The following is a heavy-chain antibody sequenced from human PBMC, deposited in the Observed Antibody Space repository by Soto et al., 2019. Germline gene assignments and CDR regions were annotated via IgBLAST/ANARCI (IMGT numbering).Heavy chain of an antibody. J-gene: IGHJ3*02. CDR2: MNPNSGNT. Sequence: ASVKVSCKASGYTFTSYDINWVRQATGQGLEWMGWMNPNSGNTGYAQKFQGRVTMTRNTSISTAYMELSSLRSEDTAVYYCARRGRLDDAFDIWGQGTMVTVSS. V-gene: IGHV1-8*01. D-gene: IGHD3-10*01. CDR1: GYTFTSYD. CDR3: ARRGRLDDAFDI.